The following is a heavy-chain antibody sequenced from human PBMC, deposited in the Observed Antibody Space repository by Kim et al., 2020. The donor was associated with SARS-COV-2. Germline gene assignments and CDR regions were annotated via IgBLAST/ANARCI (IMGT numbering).Heavy chain of an antibody. CDR2: MNPNSGNT. D-gene: IGHD6-13*01. J-gene: IGHJ4*02. V-gene: IGHV1-8*01. CDR3: ARGWRLAAVFSPRLSFGY. CDR1: GYTFTSYD. Sequence: ASVKVSCKASGYTFTSYDINWVRQATGQGLEWMGWMNPNSGNTGYSQKFQGRVTMTRNTSISTAYMGLSSLRSEDTAVYYCARGWRLAAVFSPRLSFGYWGQGTLVPVSS.